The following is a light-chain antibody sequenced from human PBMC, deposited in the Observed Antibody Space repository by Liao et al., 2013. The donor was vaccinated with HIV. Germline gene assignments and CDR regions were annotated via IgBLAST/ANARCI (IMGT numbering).Light chain of an antibody. Sequence: SYVLAQPPSVSVAPGKTAELTCGGSDIGGKSVHWYQQRPGQAPVLVISYDDDRPSGIPERFSGSNSGDTAILTISRVEAGDEADYYCQVWDSSGQNVVFGGGTKLTVL. CDR2: YDD. V-gene: IGLV3-21*01. J-gene: IGLJ2*01. CDR3: QVWDSSGQNVV. CDR1: DIGGKS.